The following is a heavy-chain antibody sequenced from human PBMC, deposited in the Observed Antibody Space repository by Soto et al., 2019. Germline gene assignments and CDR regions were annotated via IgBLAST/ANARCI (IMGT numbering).Heavy chain of an antibody. CDR2: IYWDDDK. V-gene: IGHV2-5*02. J-gene: IGHJ6*03. Sequence: SGPTLVNPTQTLTLTCTFSGFSLSTSGVGVGWIRQPPGKALEWLALIYWDDDKRYSPSLKSRLTITKDTSKNQVVLTMTNMDPVDTATYYCAHPLRGGYDRKEKAYYYYYMDVWGKGTTVTVSS. CDR1: GFSLSTSGVG. D-gene: IGHD5-12*01. CDR3: AHPLRGGYDRKEKAYYYYYMDV.